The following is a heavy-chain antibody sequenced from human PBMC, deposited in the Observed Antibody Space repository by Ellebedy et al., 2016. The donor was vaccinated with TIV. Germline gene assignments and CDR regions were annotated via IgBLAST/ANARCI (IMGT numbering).Heavy chain of an antibody. V-gene: IGHV3-33*08. D-gene: IGHD4-11*01. CDR1: GFTFSSYG. Sequence: GESLKISCAASGFTFSSYGMHWVRQAPGKGLEWVAVIWYDGSNKYYADSVKGRFTISRDNSKNTLYLQMNSLRAEDTAVYYCARGPYSNYVYYYYYYGMDVWGQGTTVTVSS. CDR2: IWYDGSNK. CDR3: ARGPYSNYVYYYYYYGMDV. J-gene: IGHJ6*02.